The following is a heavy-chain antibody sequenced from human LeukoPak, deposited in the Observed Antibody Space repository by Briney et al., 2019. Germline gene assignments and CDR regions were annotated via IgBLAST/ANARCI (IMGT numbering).Heavy chain of an antibody. CDR2: INHSGST. CDR1: GGSFSGYY. Sequence: SETLSLTCAVYGGSFSGYYWSWLRQPPKKGLEWIGEINHSGSTNYNPSLTSRVTISVDTSKNQFSLKVRSVTAADTAVYYCARGHVGSYAYYYYYGMDVWGQGTTVTVSS. V-gene: IGHV4-34*01. J-gene: IGHJ6*02. CDR3: ARGHVGSYAYYYYYGMDV. D-gene: IGHD2-8*01.